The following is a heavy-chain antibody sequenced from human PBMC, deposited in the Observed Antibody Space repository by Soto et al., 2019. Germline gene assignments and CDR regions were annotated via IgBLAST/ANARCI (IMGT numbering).Heavy chain of an antibody. J-gene: IGHJ6*02. D-gene: IGHD1-26*01. CDR3: ARISGRPSNYYHIDV. CDR2: MNPNAGST. Sequence: QVQLVQSGAEVKKPGATVKVSCKASGYTFTSCDVNWVRQAPGQGLEWMGWMNPNAGSTGYAQKFQGRVTMTSDSSMSTAYMELSSLRSEDTAVYYCARISGRPSNYYHIDVWGQGTMVTVSS. V-gene: IGHV1-8*01. CDR1: GYTFTSCD.